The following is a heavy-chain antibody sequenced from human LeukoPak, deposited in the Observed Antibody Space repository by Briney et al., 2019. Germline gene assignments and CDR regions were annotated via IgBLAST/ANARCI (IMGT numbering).Heavy chain of an antibody. CDR2: INHSGST. D-gene: IGHD2-8*01. CDR3: ARGGVRIRS. Sequence: PSETLALICAVYGGSFSGYYWSWIRQPPGKGLEWIGEINHSGSTNYNPSLKSRVTISVDTSKNQFSLKLSSVTAADTAVYYCARGGVRIRSWGQGTLVTVSS. V-gene: IGHV4-34*01. J-gene: IGHJ5*02. CDR1: GGSFSGYY.